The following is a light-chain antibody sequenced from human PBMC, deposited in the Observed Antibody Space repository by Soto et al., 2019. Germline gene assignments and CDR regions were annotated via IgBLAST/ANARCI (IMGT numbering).Light chain of an antibody. V-gene: IGKV3-11*01. CDR3: QQRSNWPPRIT. CDR1: QSVTTY. Sequence: EIVLPQSPVTLPLSPSEGATLSCRASQSVTTYLAWYQQKPGQAPRLLIYDATNRATGIPARFSGSGSGTDFTLTISSLQPEDFAVYYCQQRSNWPPRITFGQGTRLEIK. J-gene: IGKJ5*01. CDR2: DAT.